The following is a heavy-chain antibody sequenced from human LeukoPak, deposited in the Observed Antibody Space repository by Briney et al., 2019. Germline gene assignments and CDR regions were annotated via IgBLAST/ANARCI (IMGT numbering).Heavy chain of an antibody. CDR2: IWFDGSNK. D-gene: IGHD2-2*01. CDR1: GFTFSSSA. CDR3: ARDPSYCSSTNCYVGSPLYYYYPMDV. V-gene: IGHV3-33*08. J-gene: IGHJ6*02. Sequence: GRSLRLSCAASGFTFSSSAMSWVRQAPGKGLEWVAVIWFDGSNKHYADSVKGRFSISRDNSENTLYLQMNSLRAEDTAVYYCARDPSYCSSTNCYVGSPLYYYYPMDVWGQGTTVTVSS.